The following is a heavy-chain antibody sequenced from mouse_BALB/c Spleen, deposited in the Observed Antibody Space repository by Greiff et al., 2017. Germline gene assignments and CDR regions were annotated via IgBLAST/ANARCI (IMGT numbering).Heavy chain of an antibody. V-gene: IGHV7-1*02. CDR1: GFTFSDFY. CDR2: SRNKANDYTT. D-gene: IGHD2-3*01. CDR3: ARDAEWLLGYYAMDY. Sequence: EVQLVESGGGLVQPGGSLRLSCATSGFTFSDFYMEWVRQPPGKRLEWIAASRNKANDYTTEYSASVKGRFIVSRDTSQSILYLQMNALRAEYTAIYYCARDAEWLLGYYAMDYWGQGTSVTVSS. J-gene: IGHJ4*01.